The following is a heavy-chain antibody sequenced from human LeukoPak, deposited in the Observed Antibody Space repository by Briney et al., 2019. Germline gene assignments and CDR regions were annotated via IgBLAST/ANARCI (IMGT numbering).Heavy chain of an antibody. J-gene: IGHJ4*02. CDR1: GFTFSSYS. D-gene: IGHD3-22*01. V-gene: IGHV3-21*01. CDR2: FGTRSTSI. CDR3: AREVSEGFDF. Sequence: GGSLRLSCAASGFTFSSYSMNWIRQAPGKGLEWVSSFGTRSTSIYHAGSVKGRFAISRDNAKNSLYLQMNSLRAEDTALYYCAREVSEGFDFWGQGTLVTVSS.